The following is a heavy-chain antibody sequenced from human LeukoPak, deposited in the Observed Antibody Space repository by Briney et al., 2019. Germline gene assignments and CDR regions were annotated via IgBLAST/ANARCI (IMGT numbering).Heavy chain of an antibody. Sequence: SQTLSLTCAISAVSVSSNSAAWNWIRQSPSRGLEWLGRTYYRSTWYNDYALSVKGRLTINPDTSKNHFSLQLNSVTPEDTAVYYCARARAGTFDYWGQATLVTVSS. V-gene: IGHV6-1*01. CDR3: ARARAGTFDY. J-gene: IGHJ4*02. CDR1: AVSVSSNSAA. D-gene: IGHD5-24*01. CDR2: TYYRSTWYN.